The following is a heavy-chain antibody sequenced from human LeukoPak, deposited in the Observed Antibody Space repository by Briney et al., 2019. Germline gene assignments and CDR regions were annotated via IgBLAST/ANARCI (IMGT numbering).Heavy chain of an antibody. Sequence: GGSLRLSCAASEFTVSSNYMSWVRQAPGKGLEWVSAISGSGGSTYYADSVKGRFTISRDNSKNTLYLQMNSLRAEDTAVYYCAREDDYYGSGSRYYYYMDVWGKGTTVTVSS. D-gene: IGHD3-10*01. CDR3: AREDDYYGSGSRYYYYMDV. CDR2: ISGSGGST. V-gene: IGHV3-23*01. CDR1: EFTVSSNY. J-gene: IGHJ6*03.